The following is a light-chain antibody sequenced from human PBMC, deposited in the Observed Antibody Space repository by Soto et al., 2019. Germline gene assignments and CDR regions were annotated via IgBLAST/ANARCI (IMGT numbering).Light chain of an antibody. CDR2: DVT. Sequence: QSVLTQPASVSGSPGQSITISCTGIVSDLSTYNYVSWYQHHPGEAPKLMLYDVTNRPSGVSNRFSGSKSGNTASLTISGLQAEDEAIYYCSSHTSTDTLVFGGGTKVTVL. CDR1: VSDLSTYNY. CDR3: SSHTSTDTLV. V-gene: IGLV2-14*01. J-gene: IGLJ3*02.